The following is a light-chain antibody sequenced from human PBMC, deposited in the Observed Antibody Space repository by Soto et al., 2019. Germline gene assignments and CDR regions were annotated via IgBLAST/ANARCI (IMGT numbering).Light chain of an antibody. Sequence: DIQMTQSPSTVSASVGDRATITCRASQSINTWLAWYQQKPGKAPRVLIYDASSLQSGVPSRFSGSGSGTEFTRTISSVDPDDFATYYCQQYDGHFGQGTKLEIK. CDR1: QSINTW. J-gene: IGKJ2*01. CDR3: QQYDGH. V-gene: IGKV1-5*01. CDR2: DAS.